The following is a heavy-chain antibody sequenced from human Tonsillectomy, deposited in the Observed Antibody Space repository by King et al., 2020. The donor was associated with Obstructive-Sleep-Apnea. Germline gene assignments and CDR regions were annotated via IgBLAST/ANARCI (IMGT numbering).Heavy chain of an antibody. CDR2: IYYSGST. CDR1: RGSISNYY. D-gene: IGHD6-19*01. J-gene: IGHJ4*02. Sequence: HVPLQESGPGLVKPSETLSLTCTVSRGSISNYYWSWIRQPPGKGLEWIGYIYYSGSTNYNPSLKSRVTISVDTSKNQFSLKLSSVTAADTAVYYCASGGWYYFDYWGQGTLVTVSS. V-gene: IGHV4-59*01. CDR3: ASGGWYYFDY.